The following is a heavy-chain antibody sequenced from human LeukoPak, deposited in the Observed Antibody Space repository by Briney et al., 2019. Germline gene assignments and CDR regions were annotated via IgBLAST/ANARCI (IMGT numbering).Heavy chain of an antibody. J-gene: IGHJ4*02. D-gene: IGHD4-11*01. CDR1: GGSISSYY. V-gene: IGHV4-59*08. CDR2: IYYSGST. Sequence: SETLSLTCTVSGGSISSYYWSWIRQPPGKGLEWIGYIYYSGSTNYNPSLKSRATISVDTSKNQFSLKLSSVTAADTAVYYCARQTRYYYFDYWGQGTLVTVSS. CDR3: ARQTRYYYFDY.